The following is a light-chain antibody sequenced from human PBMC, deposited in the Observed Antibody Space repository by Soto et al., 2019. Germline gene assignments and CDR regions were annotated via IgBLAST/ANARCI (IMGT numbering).Light chain of an antibody. CDR3: QQYGSSSWT. CDR2: GTS. J-gene: IGKJ1*01. V-gene: IGKV3-20*01. CDR1: QSVSSSY. Sequence: EIVLTQSPGTLSLSPGERATLSCRASQSVSSSYLAWYQQKPGQAPRLLIYGTSSRATAIPDRFSGSGSGTDFNLTISRLEPEDFAVYYCQQYGSSSWTFGQGTKVEIK.